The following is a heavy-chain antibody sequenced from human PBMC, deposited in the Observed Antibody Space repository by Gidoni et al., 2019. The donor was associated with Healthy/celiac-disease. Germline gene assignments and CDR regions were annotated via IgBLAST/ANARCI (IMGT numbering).Heavy chain of an antibody. CDR2: MSSSGSII. Sequence: EVQLAESGGGLGQPGGSLRLSCAASGFTFSSYEMNWVRQAPGKGLEWVSYMSSSGSIIYYADSVKGRFTISRDNAKNSLYLQMNSLRAEDTAVYYCASGNTAGFDYWGQGTLVTVSS. J-gene: IGHJ4*02. D-gene: IGHD1-1*01. V-gene: IGHV3-48*03. CDR1: GFTFSSYE. CDR3: ASGNTAGFDY.